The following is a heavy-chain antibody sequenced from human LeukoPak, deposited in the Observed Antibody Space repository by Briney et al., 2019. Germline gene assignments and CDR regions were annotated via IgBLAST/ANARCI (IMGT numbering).Heavy chain of an antibody. J-gene: IGHJ6*03. V-gene: IGHV4-34*01. CDR3: ARGPTIFEVVTRYYYYMDV. CDR2: INHSGTT. CDR1: IGPFSGNY. Sequence: KPSETLSLTCAGYIGPFSGNYWSWIRQRPGNGLEGRGEINHSGTTNDNPSLKSRVTISVDTSKNQFSLKLSSVTAADTAVYYCARGPTIFEVVTRYYYYMDVWGKGNTVTVSS. D-gene: IGHD3-3*01.